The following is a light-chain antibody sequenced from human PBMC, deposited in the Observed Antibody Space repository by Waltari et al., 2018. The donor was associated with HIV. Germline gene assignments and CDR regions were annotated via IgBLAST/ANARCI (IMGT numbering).Light chain of an antibody. V-gene: IGKV1-33*01. CDR2: DAS. CDR3: QQYNNVPLT. CDR1: QGINNY. J-gene: IGKJ4*01. Sequence: DIQLTQSPSSLSASVGNRVTITCRESQGINNYLNWYQQKPGKAPKLVIYDASILDTGVPATFSGRGFGTNFTLSISNLQPEDVATYYCQQYNNVPLTFGGGTKVEIK.